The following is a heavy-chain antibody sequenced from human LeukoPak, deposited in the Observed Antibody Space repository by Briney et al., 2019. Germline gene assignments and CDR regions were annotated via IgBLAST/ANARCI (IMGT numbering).Heavy chain of an antibody. CDR3: ARVGRGGYEGY. V-gene: IGHV3-48*03. CDR1: GFTFSSYE. Sequence: PGGSLRLSCAASGFTFSSYEMNWVRQAPGKGLEWVSYISSSGSTIYYADSVKGRFTISRDNAKNSLYLQMNSLRAEDTALYYCARVGRGGYEGYWGQGTLVTVSS. CDR2: ISSSGSTI. J-gene: IGHJ4*02. D-gene: IGHD2-2*01.